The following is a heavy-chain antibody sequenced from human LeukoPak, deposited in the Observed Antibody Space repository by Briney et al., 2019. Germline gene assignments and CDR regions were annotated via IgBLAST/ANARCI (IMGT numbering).Heavy chain of an antibody. D-gene: IGHD1-26*01. J-gene: IGHJ4*02. CDR2: ISNSGNT. V-gene: IGHV4-31*03. CDR1: GGSIGSGYYY. CDR3: ARVGGIVGALYCFDY. Sequence: SETLSLTCTVSGGSIGSGYYYWSWIRQHLGKGLEWIGHISNSGNTFYSSSLKSRVTISVDTSKNQFSLNVRSVTAADTALYYCARVGGIVGALYCFDYWGQGTLVTVSS.